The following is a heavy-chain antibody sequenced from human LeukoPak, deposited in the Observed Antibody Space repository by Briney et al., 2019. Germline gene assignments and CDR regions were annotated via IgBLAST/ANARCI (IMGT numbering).Heavy chain of an antibody. V-gene: IGHV3-53*05. CDR2: IYSGGRT. Sequence: GGSLRLSCTVSGFTVSRNYMNWVRQAPGKGLEWVSVIYSGGRTYYADSVKGRFTISRGNSKNILYLQMNSLRAEDTAVYYCARGTSGTTAYYYYMDVWGKGTTVTISS. CDR1: GFTVSRNY. CDR3: ARGTSGTTAYYYYMDV. J-gene: IGHJ6*03. D-gene: IGHD1-1*01.